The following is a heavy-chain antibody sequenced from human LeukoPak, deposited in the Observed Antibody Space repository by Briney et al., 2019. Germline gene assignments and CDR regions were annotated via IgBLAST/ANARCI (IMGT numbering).Heavy chain of an antibody. CDR3: ARDGARGNYDILTGSDY. D-gene: IGHD3-9*01. CDR2: ISGGGGST. J-gene: IGHJ4*02. V-gene: IGHV3-21*01. Sequence: GGSLRLSCAASGFTFTSYSMNWVRLAPGKGLEWVSTISGGGGSTYYADSVKGRFTISRDNAKNSLYLQMNSLRAEDTAVYYCARDGARGNYDILTGSDYWGQGTLVTVSS. CDR1: GFTFTSYS.